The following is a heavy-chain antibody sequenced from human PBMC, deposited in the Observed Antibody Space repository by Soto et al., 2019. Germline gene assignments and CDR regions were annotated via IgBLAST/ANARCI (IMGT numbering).Heavy chain of an antibody. CDR1: GGSISSSSYY. D-gene: IGHD6-19*01. CDR3: ARHLEAVAGEGDYFDY. J-gene: IGHJ4*02. CDR2: IYYSGST. V-gene: IGHV4-39*01. Sequence: QLQESGPGLVKPSETLSLTCTVSGGSISSSSYYWGWIRQPPGKGLEWIGSIYYSGSTYYNPSLKSRVTISVDTSKNQFSLKLSSVTAADTAVYYCARHLEAVAGEGDYFDYWGQGTLVTVSS.